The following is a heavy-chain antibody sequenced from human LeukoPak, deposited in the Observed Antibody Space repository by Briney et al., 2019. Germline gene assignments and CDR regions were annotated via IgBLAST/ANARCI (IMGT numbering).Heavy chain of an antibody. V-gene: IGHV4-34*01. Sequence: SETLSLTCAVYGGSFSGYYWSWIRQPPGKGLEWIGEINHSGSTNYNPSLKSRVTISVDTSKNQFSLKLSSVTAADTAVSYWASLRRGELYSLGYWGQGTLVTVSS. CDR1: GGSFSGYY. CDR3: ASLRRGELYSLGY. CDR2: INHSGST. J-gene: IGHJ4*02. D-gene: IGHD3-16*01.